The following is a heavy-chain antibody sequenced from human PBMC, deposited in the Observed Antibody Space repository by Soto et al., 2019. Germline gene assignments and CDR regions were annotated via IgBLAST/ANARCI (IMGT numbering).Heavy chain of an antibody. CDR2: INHSGST. Sequence: SETLSLTCAVYGGSFSGYYWSWIRQPPGKGLEWIGEINHSGSTNYNPSLKSRVTISVDTSKNQFSLKLSSVTAADTAVYYCARGSPSITMVRGVKYYYYGMDVWGQGTTVTVSS. CDR3: ARGSPSITMVRGVKYYYYGMDV. V-gene: IGHV4-34*01. J-gene: IGHJ6*02. CDR1: GGSFSGYY. D-gene: IGHD3-10*01.